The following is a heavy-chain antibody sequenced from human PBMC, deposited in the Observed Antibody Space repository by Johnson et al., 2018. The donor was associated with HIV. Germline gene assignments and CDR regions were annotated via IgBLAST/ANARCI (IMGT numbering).Heavy chain of an antibody. J-gene: IGHJ3*01. Sequence: EVQLVESGGGLVQPGGSLRLSCAASGFTVSSNYMTWVRQAPGKRLEWVSVIYSGGTTYNADSVKGRFTISRDNSKNTLYLQMNSLRAEDTAVYYCAREGGPPKLAFDVWGQGTVVTVSS. CDR1: GFTVSSNY. D-gene: IGHD3-16*01. V-gene: IGHV3-66*01. CDR2: IYSGGTT. CDR3: AREGGPPKLAFDV.